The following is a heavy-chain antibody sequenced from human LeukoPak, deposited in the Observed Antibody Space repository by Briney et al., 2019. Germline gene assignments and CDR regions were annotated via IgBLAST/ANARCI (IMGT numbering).Heavy chain of an antibody. D-gene: IGHD3-3*01. CDR3: ARGARGLYYDFWSGYSSVFGY. CDR2: IYYSGST. Sequence: SETLSLTCTVSGGSISSYYWSWIRQPPGKGLEWIGYIYYSGSTNYNPSLKSRVTISVDTSKNQFSLKLSSVTAADTAVYYCARGARGLYYDFWSGYSSVFGYWGQGTLVTVSS. CDR1: GGSISSYY. J-gene: IGHJ4*02. V-gene: IGHV4-59*01.